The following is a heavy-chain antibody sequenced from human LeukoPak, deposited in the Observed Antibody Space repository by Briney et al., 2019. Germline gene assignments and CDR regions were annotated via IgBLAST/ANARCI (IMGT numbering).Heavy chain of an antibody. D-gene: IGHD2-2*01. J-gene: IGHJ4*02. CDR2: IKQDGSEK. CDR1: GFTFSSYW. V-gene: IGHV3-7*01. Sequence: PGGSLRLSCAASGFTFSSYWMSWVRQAPGKGLEWVANIKQDGSEKYYVDSVKGRFTISRDNAKNSLYLQMNSLRAEDTAVYYCARELGYCSSTSCYDGWGQGTLVTVSS. CDR3: ARELGYCSSTSCYDG.